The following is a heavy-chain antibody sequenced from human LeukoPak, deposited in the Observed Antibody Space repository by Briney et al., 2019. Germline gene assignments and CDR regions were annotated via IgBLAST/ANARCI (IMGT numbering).Heavy chain of an antibody. CDR3: AREDSSGLDY. CDR1: GFTFSSYW. CDR2: INSDGSST. J-gene: IGHJ4*02. D-gene: IGHD6-19*01. V-gene: IGHV3-74*01. Sequence: GGSLRLSCAASGFTFSSYWMHWVRQAPGKGLVWVSRINSDGSSTSYADSVKGRFTISRDNSKNALYLQMNSLRAEDTAIYYCAREDSSGLDYWGQGTLVTVSS.